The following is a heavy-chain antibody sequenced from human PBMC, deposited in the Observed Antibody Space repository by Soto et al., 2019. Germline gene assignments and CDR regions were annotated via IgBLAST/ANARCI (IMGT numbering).Heavy chain of an antibody. Sequence: GGSLRLSCSASGFTFSSYAMHWVRQAPGKGLEYVSSISTNGGSTHYADSVKGRFTICRDNSKNTQYLQLSSLRADDTAVYYCVKGEYYYHSSGYYPFDYWGQGTLVTVS. CDR3: VKGEYYYHSSGYYPFDY. D-gene: IGHD3-22*01. V-gene: IGHV3-64D*06. CDR2: ISTNGGST. J-gene: IGHJ4*02. CDR1: GFTFSSYA.